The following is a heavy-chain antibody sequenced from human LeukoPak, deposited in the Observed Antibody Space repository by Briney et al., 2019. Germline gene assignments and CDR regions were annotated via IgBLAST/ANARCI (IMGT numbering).Heavy chain of an antibody. J-gene: IGHJ4*02. CDR2: IYPGDSDT. D-gene: IGHD3-3*01. Sequence: GESLKISCKGSGYSFTSYWIGWVRQMPGKGLEWMGIIYPGDSDTRYSPSFQGQVTISADKSISTAYLQWSSLKASGTAMYYCARLPSSITIFGVVTYFDYWGQGTLVTVSS. CDR1: GYSFTSYW. CDR3: ARLPSSITIFGVVTYFDY. V-gene: IGHV5-51*01.